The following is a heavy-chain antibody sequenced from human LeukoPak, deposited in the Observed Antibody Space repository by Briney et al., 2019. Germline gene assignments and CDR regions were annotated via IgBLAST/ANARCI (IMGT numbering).Heavy chain of an antibody. CDR1: GFTFSSYA. CDR3: AKGTYIVGATSLIDY. J-gene: IGHJ4*02. V-gene: IGHV3-23*01. CDR2: ISGSGGST. D-gene: IGHD1-26*01. Sequence: GGSLRLSCAASGFTFSSYAMSWVRQAPGKGLEWVSAISGSGGSTYYADSVKGRFTISRDNSKNTLYLQMNSLRAGDTAVYFCAKGTYIVGATSLIDYWGQGPLVTVSS.